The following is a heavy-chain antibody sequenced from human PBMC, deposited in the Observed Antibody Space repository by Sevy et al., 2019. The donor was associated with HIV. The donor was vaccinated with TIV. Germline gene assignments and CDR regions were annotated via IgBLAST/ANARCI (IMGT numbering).Heavy chain of an antibody. CDR1: GFTFDDYG. D-gene: IGHD5-12*01. V-gene: IGHV3-20*04. CDR3: ARDGLDIVATIAKYYFDY. J-gene: IGHJ4*02. CDR2: INWNGGST. Sequence: GGSLRLSCAASGFTFDDYGMSWVRQAPGKGLEWVSGINWNGGSTGYADSVKGRFTISRDNAKNSLYLQMNSLRAEDTALYYCARDGLDIVATIAKYYFDYWGQGTLVTVSS.